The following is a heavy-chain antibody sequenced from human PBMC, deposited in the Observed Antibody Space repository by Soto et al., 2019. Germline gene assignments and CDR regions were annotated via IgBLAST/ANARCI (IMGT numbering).Heavy chain of an antibody. V-gene: IGHV1-69*01. Sequence: QVQLVQSGAEVKKPGSSVKVSCKASGGTFSSYAISWVRQAPGQGLEWMGGIIPIFGTANYAQKFQGRVTITADESTSTAYMELSSLRSEDTAVYYCARATAPGRVRGVLPNWFAPWGQGPLSPSPQ. CDR3: ARATAPGRVRGVLPNWFAP. CDR2: IIPIFGTA. J-gene: IGHJ5*02. D-gene: IGHD3-10*01. CDR1: GGTFSSYA.